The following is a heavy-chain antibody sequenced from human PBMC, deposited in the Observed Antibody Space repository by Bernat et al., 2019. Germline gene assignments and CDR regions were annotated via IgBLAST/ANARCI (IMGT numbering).Heavy chain of an antibody. CDR1: GFRFSSHD. D-gene: IGHD6-13*01. Sequence: EVQLVESGGDLVQPGGSLRLSCAASGFRFSSHDLHWVRQTTGKGLEWVSAIDTAGDTYYPGSVKGRFTISRENAKNSLYLEMNSLRAGDTAVYFCVREQQLGGPDALDIWGHGTMVTVSS. CDR2: IDTAGDT. V-gene: IGHV3-13*01. CDR3: VREQQLGGPDALDI. J-gene: IGHJ3*02.